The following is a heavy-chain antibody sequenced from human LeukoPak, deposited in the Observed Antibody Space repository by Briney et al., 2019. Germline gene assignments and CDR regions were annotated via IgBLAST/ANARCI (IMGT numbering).Heavy chain of an antibody. Sequence: SETLSLTCAVYGGSFSGYYWSWIRQPPGKGLEWIGEINHSGSTNYNPSLKSRVTISVDTSKNQFSLKLSSVSAADTAVYYCARPDSTLYYFDYWGQGTLVTVSS. CDR3: ARPDSTLYYFDY. J-gene: IGHJ4*02. CDR1: GGSFSGYY. V-gene: IGHV4-34*01. CDR2: INHSGST. D-gene: IGHD2-2*01.